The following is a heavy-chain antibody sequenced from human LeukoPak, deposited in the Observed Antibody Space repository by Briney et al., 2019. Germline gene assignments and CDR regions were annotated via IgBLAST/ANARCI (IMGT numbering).Heavy chain of an antibody. CDR2: ISSSSSTI. V-gene: IGHV3-48*01. J-gene: IGHJ3*02. CDR3: ARDRAVVGAVGAFDI. Sequence: GGSLRLSCAASGFTFSSYSMNWVRQAPGKGLEWVSYISSSSSTIYYADSVKGRFTISRDNAKNSLYLQMNSLRAEDTAVYYCARDRAVVGAVGAFDIWGQGTMVTVSS. D-gene: IGHD1-26*01. CDR1: GFTFSSYS.